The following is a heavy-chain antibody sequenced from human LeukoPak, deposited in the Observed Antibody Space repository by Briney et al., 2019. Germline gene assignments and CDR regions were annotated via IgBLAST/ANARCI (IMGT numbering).Heavy chain of an antibody. CDR3: ARGGWSMDF. J-gene: IGHJ4*02. CDR1: GGSISSYY. D-gene: IGHD6-19*01. Sequence: SETLSLTCTVSGGSISSYYWSWIRQPPGKGLEWIGYIYYSGSTKYNPSLKSRVTISVDTSKNRFSLKLSSVTAADTAVYYCARGGWSMDFWGQGTLVTVSS. CDR2: IYYSGST. V-gene: IGHV4-59*01.